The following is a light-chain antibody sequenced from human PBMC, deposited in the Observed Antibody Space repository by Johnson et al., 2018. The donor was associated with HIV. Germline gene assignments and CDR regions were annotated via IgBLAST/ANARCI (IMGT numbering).Light chain of an antibody. J-gene: IGLJ1*01. CDR2: END. V-gene: IGLV1-51*02. Sequence: QSVLTQPPSVSAAPGQKVTISCSGSSSNIGSNYVSWYQQFPGTAPKLLIYENDKRPSGIPDRFSGSKSGTSATLGITGLQTGDEADYYCGTWDSSLSAGPLDVFGTGTKVTVL. CDR1: SSNIGSNY. CDR3: GTWDSSLSAGPLDV.